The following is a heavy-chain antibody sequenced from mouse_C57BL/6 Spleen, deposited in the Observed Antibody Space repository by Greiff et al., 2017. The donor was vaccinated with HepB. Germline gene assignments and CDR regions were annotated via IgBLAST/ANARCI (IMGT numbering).Heavy chain of an antibody. CDR3: ARRGYGILFDY. Sequence: QVQLQQPGAELVKPGASVKLSCKASGYTFTSYWMHWVKQRPGQGLEWIGMIHPNSGSTNYNEKFKSKATLTVDKSSSTAYMQLSSLTSEDSAVYYCARRGYGILFDYWGQGTTLSVSS. J-gene: IGHJ2*01. V-gene: IGHV1-64*01. CDR1: GYTFTSYW. D-gene: IGHD2-10*02. CDR2: IHPNSGST.